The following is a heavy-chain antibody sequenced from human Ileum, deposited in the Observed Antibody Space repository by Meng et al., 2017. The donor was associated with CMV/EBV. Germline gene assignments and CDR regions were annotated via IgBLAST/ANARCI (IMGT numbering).Heavy chain of an antibody. Sequence: ASVKVSCKASGYTFTSYDINWVRQATGQGLEWMGWMNPNSGNTGYAQKFQGRVTMTRNTSISTAYMELSSLRSEDTAVYYCARVYRALEWLFGRIDEGAIDYWGQGTLVTVSS. V-gene: IGHV1-8*01. CDR1: GYTFTSYD. CDR2: MNPNSGNT. D-gene: IGHD3-3*01. CDR3: ARVYRALEWLFGRIDEGAIDY. J-gene: IGHJ4*02.